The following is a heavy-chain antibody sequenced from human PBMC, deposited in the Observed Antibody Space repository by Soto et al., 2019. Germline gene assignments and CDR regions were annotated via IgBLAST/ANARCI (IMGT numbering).Heavy chain of an antibody. J-gene: IGHJ5*02. CDR3: ARGVVVYQQLVRGRDMFDP. CDR2: IDSDGRST. CDR1: GFTLRSYW. V-gene: IGHV3-74*01. D-gene: IGHD6-13*01. Sequence: EVRLVESGGGLVQPGGPLTLSCAVSGFTLRSYWMHWVRQAPGKGLEWVARIDSDGRSTNYADSVKGRFTISRDNAKNIVFLHMNSLRAEDRAVYSCARGVVVYQQLVRGRDMFDPGGQGTLVTVSS.